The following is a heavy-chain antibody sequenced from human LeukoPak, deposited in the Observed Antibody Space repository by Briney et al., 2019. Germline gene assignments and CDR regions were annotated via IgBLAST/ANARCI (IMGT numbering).Heavy chain of an antibody. J-gene: IGHJ3*02. V-gene: IGHV5-51*01. D-gene: IGHD1-1*01. CDR2: IYPGESDT. CDR3: ERPIWTDTDAFDI. Sequence: GESLKISWKGSGYSFTSYWIGWVRQMPGKGLEWMGIIYPGESDTRYSPPFQGQVTISADKSISTAYLQWSSLKASDTAMYYCERPIWTDTDAFDIWGQGTMVTVSS. CDR1: GYSFTSYW.